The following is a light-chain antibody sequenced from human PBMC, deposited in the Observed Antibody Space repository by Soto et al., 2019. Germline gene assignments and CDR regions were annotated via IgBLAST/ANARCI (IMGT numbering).Light chain of an antibody. CDR2: GAS. J-gene: IGKJ5*01. CDR1: QSVSSSY. V-gene: IGKV3-20*01. Sequence: EIVLTQSPGTLSLSPGERATLSCRASQSVSSSYLAWYQQKPGQAPRLLIYGASSRATGIPDRFSGSGSGTDFTLTSSRLEPEDLAAYYCQQYGSSPQTFGQGTRLEIK. CDR3: QQYGSSPQT.